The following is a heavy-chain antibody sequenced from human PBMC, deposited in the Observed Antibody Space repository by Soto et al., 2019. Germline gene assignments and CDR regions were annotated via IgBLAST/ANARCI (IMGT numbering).Heavy chain of an antibody. Sequence: ETLSFTCSVSGGFIIGYFWSWVRQPGGKGLEWIGRIYTSGNADYNPSLKIRVTISSDKSENLLSLKVTSVTSAETAVYFCAREDHLGHFDYWGQGALVTVSS. CDR3: AREDHLGHFDY. CDR2: IYTSGNA. V-gene: IGHV4-4*07. J-gene: IGHJ4*02. CDR1: GGFIIGYF.